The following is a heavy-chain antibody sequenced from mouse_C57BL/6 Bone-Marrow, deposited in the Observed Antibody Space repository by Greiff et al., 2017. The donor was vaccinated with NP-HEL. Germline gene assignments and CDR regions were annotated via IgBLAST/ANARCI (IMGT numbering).Heavy chain of an antibody. CDR1: GYSITSGYY. V-gene: IGHV3-6*01. Sequence: EVKLVESGPGLVKPSQSLSLTCSVTGYSITSGYYWNWIRQFPGNKLEWMGYISYDGSNNYNPSLKNRISITRDTSKNQFFLKLNSVTTEDTATYYCASPSAWFAYWGQGTLVTVSA. J-gene: IGHJ3*01. CDR3: ASPSAWFAY. CDR2: ISYDGSN.